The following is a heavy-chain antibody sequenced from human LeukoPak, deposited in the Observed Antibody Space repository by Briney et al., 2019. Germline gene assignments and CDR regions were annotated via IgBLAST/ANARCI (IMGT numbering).Heavy chain of an antibody. Sequence: PSETLSLTCTVSGGSISTYYWSWIRQHPGKGLEWIGYIYYSGSTNYNPSLKSRVTISVDTSKNQFSLKLSSVTAADTAVYYCARLSSSWYGLYYFDYWGQGTLVIVSS. CDR3: ARLSSSWYGLYYFDY. J-gene: IGHJ4*02. V-gene: IGHV4-59*01. CDR1: GGSISTYY. CDR2: IYYSGST. D-gene: IGHD6-13*01.